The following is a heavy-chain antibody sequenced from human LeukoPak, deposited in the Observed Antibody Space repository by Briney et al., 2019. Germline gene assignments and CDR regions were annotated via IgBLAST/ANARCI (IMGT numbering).Heavy chain of an antibody. CDR1: GYSISSASY. CDR2: IYTSGST. D-gene: IGHD3-22*01. V-gene: IGHV4-4*07. J-gene: IGHJ4*02. Sequence: SETLSLTCAVSGYSISSASYWSWIRQPAGKGLEWIGRIYTSGSTNYNPSLKSRVTMSVDTSKNQFSLKLSSVTAADTAVYYCARGGYYDSSAPFDYWGQGTLVTVSS. CDR3: ARGGYYDSSAPFDY.